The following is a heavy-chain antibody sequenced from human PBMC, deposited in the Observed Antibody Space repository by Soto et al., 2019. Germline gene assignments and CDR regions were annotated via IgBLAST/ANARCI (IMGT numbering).Heavy chain of an antibody. CDR2: INHSGSA. V-gene: IGHV4-34*01. J-gene: IGHJ4*02. CDR1: GGSFIDYS. Sequence: QVLLQQWGAGRLKPSETLSLTCAVYGGSFIDYSWGWIRQSPGTGLEWIGEINHSGSANYNPSLNSRVTISVDTSKNQSSLKLSSVAAADAAVYYCARVSDYWSEGTLVTPSS. CDR3: ARVSDY.